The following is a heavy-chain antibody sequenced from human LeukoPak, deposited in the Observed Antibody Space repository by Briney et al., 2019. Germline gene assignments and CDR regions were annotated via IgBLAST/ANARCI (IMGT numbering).Heavy chain of an antibody. Sequence: PSGTRSLTCTVSGGSISSYYWSWIRQPAGKGLEWIGRIDTSGNTNYNPSLKSRVTMSVDTSKNQFSLKLSSVTAADTAVYYCARDPQTWGTGYLDVWGQGTTVTVSS. CDR3: ARDPQTWGTGYLDV. CDR2: IDTSGNT. D-gene: IGHD3/OR15-3a*01. V-gene: IGHV4-4*07. CDR1: GGSISSYY. J-gene: IGHJ6*02.